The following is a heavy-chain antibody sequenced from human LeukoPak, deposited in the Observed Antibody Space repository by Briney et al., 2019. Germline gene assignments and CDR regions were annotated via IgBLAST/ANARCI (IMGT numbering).Heavy chain of an antibody. Sequence: ASVKVSCKTSGYSFTNYGITWVRQAPGQGLEWMGWISGYNSKPFYAQNFQGRVTMTTDTSTSTVYMEVRSLRSDDTAVYYCARVLQDDSSGYYYVWFDPWGQGTLVTVSS. D-gene: IGHD3-22*01. V-gene: IGHV1-18*01. CDR2: ISGYNSKP. CDR3: ARVLQDDSSGYYYVWFDP. J-gene: IGHJ5*02. CDR1: GYSFTNYG.